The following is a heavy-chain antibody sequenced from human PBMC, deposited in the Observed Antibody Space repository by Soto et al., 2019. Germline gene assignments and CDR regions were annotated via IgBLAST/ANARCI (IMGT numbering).Heavy chain of an antibody. J-gene: IGHJ6*02. Sequence: AAVKVSCKASGYTLTSYGISWVRQAPGQGLEWMGWISVYNGDTNHAQKFQGRVIMTTDTSTSTAFMELRTLRSDDTAVYYCATTTGYSYHYYGMDVWGQGTTVTVSS. D-gene: IGHD3-9*01. CDR1: GYTLTSYG. V-gene: IGHV1-18*01. CDR3: ATTTGYSYHYYGMDV. CDR2: ISVYNGDT.